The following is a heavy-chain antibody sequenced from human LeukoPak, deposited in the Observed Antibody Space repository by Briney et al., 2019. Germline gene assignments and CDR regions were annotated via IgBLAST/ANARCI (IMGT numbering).Heavy chain of an antibody. CDR1: GGSISSSSYY. CDR2: IYHSGST. Sequence: SETLSLTCTVSGGSISSSSYYWGWIRQPPGKGLEWIGYIYHSGSTYYNPSLKSRVTISVDRSKNQFSLKLSSVTAADTAVYYCARDEGNDSGWFFNYWGQGTLVTVSS. D-gene: IGHD6-19*01. J-gene: IGHJ4*02. CDR3: ARDEGNDSGWFFNY. V-gene: IGHV4-39*07.